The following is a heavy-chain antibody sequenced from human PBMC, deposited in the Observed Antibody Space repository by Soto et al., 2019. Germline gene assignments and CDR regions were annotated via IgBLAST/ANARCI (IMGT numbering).Heavy chain of an antibody. V-gene: IGHV3-23*01. CDR2: ISGSGDNT. CDR1: GLTFSSCA. Sequence: EVQLLESGGGLVQPGGSLRLSCAATGLTFSSCAMSWVRQAPGKGLEWVSGISGSGDNTFYADSVKGRFTISRDNSKNTLYLQMNSLRAEDTAVYYCAKLLRPVYYYGMDVWGQGTTVTVS. CDR3: AKLLRPVYYYGMDV. D-gene: IGHD3-22*01. J-gene: IGHJ6*02.